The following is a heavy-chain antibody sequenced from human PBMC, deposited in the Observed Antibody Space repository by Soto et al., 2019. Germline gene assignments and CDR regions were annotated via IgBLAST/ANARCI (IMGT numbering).Heavy chain of an antibody. D-gene: IGHD2-15*01. Sequence: ASAKVSCNASGYTFTSYAMQLARQAPGQRLEWMGWITAGNGNTNYAQKYQGRVTITRDTSTSTAYMELSSLRSEDTAVYYCAADLRLGDCSGGSCRSDAFDIWGQGTMVT. CDR3: AADLRLGDCSGGSCRSDAFDI. CDR1: GYTFTSYA. CDR2: ITAGNGNT. V-gene: IGHV1-3*01. J-gene: IGHJ3*02.